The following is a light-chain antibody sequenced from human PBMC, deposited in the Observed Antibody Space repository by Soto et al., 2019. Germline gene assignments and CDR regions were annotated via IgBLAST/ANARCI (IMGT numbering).Light chain of an antibody. CDR2: DAS. V-gene: IGKV3-15*01. CDR3: QQYNNWPQT. J-gene: IGKJ1*01. CDR1: QSVRSN. Sequence: EKVMTQAPAALSVSPGERATLTCRASQSVRSNLAWYQQKPGQPPRILIYDASTRATGIPSRFSGSGAGTDFTLTISSLQSEDFAVYYCQQYNNWPQTFGQGTKVDIK.